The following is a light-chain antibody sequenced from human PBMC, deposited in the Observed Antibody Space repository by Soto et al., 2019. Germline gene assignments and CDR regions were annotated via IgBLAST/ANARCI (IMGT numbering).Light chain of an antibody. V-gene: IGKV1-8*01. J-gene: IGKJ4*01. CDR1: QGISSY. Sequence: AIRMTQSPSSFSASTGDRVTITCQASQGISSYLAWYQQKPGKAPKLLIYAASTLQSGVPSRFSGSGSGTEFTLTISSLQSKDFAVYYCQQYNNWPPLTFGGGTKVDI. CDR2: AAS. CDR3: QQYNNWPPLT.